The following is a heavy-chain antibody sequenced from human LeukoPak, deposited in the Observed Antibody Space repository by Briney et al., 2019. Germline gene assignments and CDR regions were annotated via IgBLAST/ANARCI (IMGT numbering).Heavy chain of an antibody. CDR2: ISSNGSTI. V-gene: IGHV3-11*01. CDR1: GFTFSDYY. Sequence: PGGSLRLSCAASGFTFSDYYMSWIRQAPGQGLEWVSYISSNGSTIYYTDSVKGRFTISRDNAKNSLYLQMNSLRAEDTAVYYCARGPFWSGYYDDWGQGTLVTVSS. D-gene: IGHD3-3*01. CDR3: ARGPFWSGYYDD. J-gene: IGHJ4*02.